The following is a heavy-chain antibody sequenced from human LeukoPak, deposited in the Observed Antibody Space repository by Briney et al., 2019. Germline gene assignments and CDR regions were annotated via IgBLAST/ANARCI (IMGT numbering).Heavy chain of an antibody. CDR1: GFTFDDYA. V-gene: IGHV3-9*01. Sequence: PGGSLRLSCAASGFTFDDYAMHWVRQAPGKGLEWVSGISWNSGSIGYADSVKGRFTISRDNAKNSLYLQMNSLRAEDTAVYYCARDMTHYYDSSGPTFFQHWGQGTLVTVSS. CDR3: ARDMTHYYDSSGPTFFQH. D-gene: IGHD3-22*01. CDR2: ISWNSGSI. J-gene: IGHJ1*01.